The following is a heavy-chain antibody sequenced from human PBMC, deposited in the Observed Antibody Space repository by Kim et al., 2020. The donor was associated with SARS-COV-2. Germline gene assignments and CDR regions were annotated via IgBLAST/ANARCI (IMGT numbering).Heavy chain of an antibody. D-gene: IGHD3-10*01. CDR3: ARTYYGSGTYNDY. J-gene: IGHJ4*02. CDR2: IYSGGDT. V-gene: IGHV3-53*01. Sequence: GGSLRLSCAASGFIVSSNYMTWVRQAPGKGLEWVSVIYSGGDTYYADSVKGRFTISRDNSKNTLYLQMNSLRVEDTAVYYCARTYYGSGTYNDYWGQGTL. CDR1: GFIVSSNY.